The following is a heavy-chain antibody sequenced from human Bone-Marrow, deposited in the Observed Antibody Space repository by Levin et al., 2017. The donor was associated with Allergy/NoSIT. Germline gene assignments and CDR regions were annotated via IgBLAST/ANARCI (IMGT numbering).Heavy chain of an antibody. D-gene: IGHD6-13*01. CDR1: GFTFSSYG. Sequence: SCAASGFTFSSYGMHWVRQAPGKGLEWVAVISYDGSNKYYADSVKGRFTISRDNSKNTLYLQMNSLRAEDTAVYYCAKDLAALIKYGMDVWGQGTTVTVSS. CDR2: ISYDGSNK. CDR3: AKDLAALIKYGMDV. V-gene: IGHV3-30*18. J-gene: IGHJ6*02.